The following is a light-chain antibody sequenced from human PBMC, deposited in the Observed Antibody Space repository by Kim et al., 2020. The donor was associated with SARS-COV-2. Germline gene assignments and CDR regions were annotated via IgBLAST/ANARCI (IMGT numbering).Light chain of an antibody. CDR3: QKYNSAPWT. J-gene: IGKJ1*01. CDR2: AAS. CDR1: QDIANS. Sequence: AAVGDRVTITCRASQDIANSLAWYQQKPGKVPQVLIYAASTLQSGVPSRFSGSGSGTEFTLTIGGLQTEDVATYYCQKYNSAPWTFGPGTKVDIK. V-gene: IGKV1-27*01.